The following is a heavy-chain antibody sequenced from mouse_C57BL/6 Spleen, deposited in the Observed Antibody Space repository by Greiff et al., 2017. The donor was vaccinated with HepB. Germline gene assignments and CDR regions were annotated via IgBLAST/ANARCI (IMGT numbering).Heavy chain of an antibody. V-gene: IGHV6-3*01. CDR2: IRFKSDNYAT. J-gene: IGHJ2*01. Sequence: EVKLVESGGGLVQPGGSMKLSCVASGFTFSNYWMNWVRQSPEKGLEWVAQIRFKSDNYATHYAESVKGRLTISRDDSKSSVYLQMNNLRAEDTGVYYCTGGVLWNYFDYWGQGTTLTVSS. CDR1: GFTFSNYW. D-gene: IGHD5-1*01. CDR3: TGGVLWNYFDY.